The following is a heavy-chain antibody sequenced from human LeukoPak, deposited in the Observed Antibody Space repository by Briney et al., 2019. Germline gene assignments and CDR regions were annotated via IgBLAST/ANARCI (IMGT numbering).Heavy chain of an antibody. D-gene: IGHD3-16*02. J-gene: IGHJ3*02. CDR1: GYTLTGYY. Sequence: ASVKVSCKASGYTLTGYYMHWVRQAPGQGLEWMGWINPNSGGTNYAQKFQGRVTMTRDTSISTAYMELSRLRSDDTAVYYCAGFGGVIDPENAFDIWGQGTMVTVSS. V-gene: IGHV1-2*02. CDR2: INPNSGGT. CDR3: AGFGGVIDPENAFDI.